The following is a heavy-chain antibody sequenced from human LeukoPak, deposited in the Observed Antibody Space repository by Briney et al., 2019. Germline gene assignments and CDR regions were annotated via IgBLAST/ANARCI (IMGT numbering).Heavy chain of an antibody. CDR1: GFTFSSYA. J-gene: IGHJ4*02. D-gene: IGHD2-2*01. Sequence: QTGGSLRLSCAASGFTFSSYAMSWVRQAPGKGLEWVSAIRGSGGSTYYADSVKGRFTISRDNSKNTLYLQMNSLRAEDTAVYFCAKDAPVNNIVVPAANSWGQGTLVTASS. CDR3: AKDAPVNNIVVPAANS. CDR2: IRGSGGST. V-gene: IGHV3-23*01.